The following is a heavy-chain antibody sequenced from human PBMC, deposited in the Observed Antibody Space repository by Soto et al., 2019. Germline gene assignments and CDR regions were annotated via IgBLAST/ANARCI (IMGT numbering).Heavy chain of an antibody. CDR3: VHSRCGGDCLRSYSSHYYYGMDV. CDR2: IYWDGDK. Sequence: QITLKESGPPLVKPTQTLTLTCTFSGFSLNTGGLGVGWIRQPPGKALEWLALIYWDGDKRYSPSLQSRPSNTKATSNNQVVPTMTNMAPVDTATYYCVHSRCGGDCLRSYSSHYYYGMDVWGQGNTVTVSS. J-gene: IGHJ6*02. V-gene: IGHV2-5*02. D-gene: IGHD2-21*02. CDR1: GFSLNTGGLG.